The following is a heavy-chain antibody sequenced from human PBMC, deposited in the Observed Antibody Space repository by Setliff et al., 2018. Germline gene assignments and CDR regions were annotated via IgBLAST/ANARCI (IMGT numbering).Heavy chain of an antibody. CDR3: ARAPNDLGVDWLFNNYFDY. V-gene: IGHV4-39*02. D-gene: IGHD3-9*01. CDR2: VYYTGRT. Sequence: SETLSLTCDVSGGSVSSGYYYWDWIRQPPGKGLEWIGTVYYTGRTYYNPSLKSRVTIAVDAPDNHFSLKLRSVTAADTAVYYCARAPNDLGVDWLFNNYFDYWGHGTLVTVSS. CDR1: GGSVSSGYYY. J-gene: IGHJ4*01.